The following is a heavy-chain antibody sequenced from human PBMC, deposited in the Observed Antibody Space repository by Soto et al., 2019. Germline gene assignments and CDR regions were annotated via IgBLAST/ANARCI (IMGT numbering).Heavy chain of an antibody. V-gene: IGHV1-18*01. J-gene: IGHJ4*02. CDR1: GYTFTSYH. CDR3: ARDTPPTDY. CDR2: ISAYNTNT. Sequence: QVQLVQSGAEVTKPGASVKVSCKTSGYTFTSYHISWVRQAPGQGLEWMGWISAYNTNTNYAQKFQGRVTMTTDTLTNTAYMELRSLRSDDTAVYYCARDTPPTDYWGQGTLVTVSS.